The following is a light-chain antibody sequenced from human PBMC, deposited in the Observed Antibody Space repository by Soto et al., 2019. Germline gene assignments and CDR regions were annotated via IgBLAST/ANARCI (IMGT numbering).Light chain of an antibody. CDR2: AAS. V-gene: IGKV1-9*01. CDR3: QQLNSYPWT. J-gene: IGKJ1*01. CDR1: QGISSY. Sequence: DIQLTQSPSFLSASVGDRVTITCRASQGISSYLAWYQLEPGKAPKLLIYAASTLQSGVPSRFSGSGSGTDFTLTVSSLQPEXFATXYCQQLNSYPWTFGQGTKVEIK.